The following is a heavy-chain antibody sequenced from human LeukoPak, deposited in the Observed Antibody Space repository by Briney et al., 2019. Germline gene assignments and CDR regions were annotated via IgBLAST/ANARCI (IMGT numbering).Heavy chain of an antibody. CDR1: GFTFSSYE. V-gene: IGHV3-48*03. D-gene: IGHD3-10*01. Sequence: GGSLRLSCAASGFTFSSYEMNWVRQAPGKGLEWVSYISSSCSTIYYADSLKGRFTISRDNAKNSLYLQMNSLRAEDTAVYYCARLWFGELTPDYWGQGTLVTVSS. J-gene: IGHJ4*02. CDR2: ISSSCSTI. CDR3: ARLWFGELTPDY.